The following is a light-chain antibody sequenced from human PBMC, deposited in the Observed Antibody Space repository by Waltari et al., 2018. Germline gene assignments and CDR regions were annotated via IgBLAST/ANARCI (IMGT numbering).Light chain of an antibody. CDR2: SND. Sequence: QSVLTPPPSASGTPGQRVTISCPGSTSHIGGNTVVWYQQLPGTAPKLLIHSNDQRPSGVPDRFSGFKSGTSASLAISGLQSEDEGEYFCAAWDDSLTYVFGTGTKVTVL. J-gene: IGLJ1*01. CDR1: TSHIGGNT. CDR3: AAWDDSLTYV. V-gene: IGLV1-44*01.